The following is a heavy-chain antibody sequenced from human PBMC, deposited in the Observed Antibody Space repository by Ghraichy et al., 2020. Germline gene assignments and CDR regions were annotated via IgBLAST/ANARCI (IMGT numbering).Heavy chain of an antibody. Sequence: SETLSLTCTVSGGSISSYYWSWIRQPPGKGLEWIGYIYYSGSTNYNPSLKSRVTISVDTSKNQFSLKLSSVTAADTAVYYCARTNGDEGNPFDYWGQGTLVTVSS. D-gene: IGHD4-23*01. V-gene: IGHV4-59*01. CDR2: IYYSGST. CDR1: GGSISSYY. J-gene: IGHJ4*02. CDR3: ARTNGDEGNPFDY.